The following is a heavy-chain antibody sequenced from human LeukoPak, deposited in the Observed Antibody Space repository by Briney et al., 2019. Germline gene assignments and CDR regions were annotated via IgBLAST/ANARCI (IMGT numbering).Heavy chain of an antibody. Sequence: GGSLRLSCAASGFPFSAYSMNWVRQAPGKGLEWVASISGSSSYMFYADSVKGRFTISRDNAKNSLYLQMNSLRAEDTAVYYCAKAYYDSSGYSYYFDYWGQGTLVTVSS. CDR1: GFPFSAYS. J-gene: IGHJ4*02. D-gene: IGHD3-22*01. CDR3: AKAYYDSSGYSYYFDY. V-gene: IGHV3-21*01. CDR2: ISGSSSYM.